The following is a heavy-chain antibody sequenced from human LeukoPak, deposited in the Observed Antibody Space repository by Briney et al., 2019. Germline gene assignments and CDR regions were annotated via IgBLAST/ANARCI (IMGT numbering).Heavy chain of an antibody. CDR3: ARGAYGLLPFDS. J-gene: IGHJ4*02. V-gene: IGHV6-1*01. Sequence: SQTLSLTCAISGDSVSSAAWNWIRQSPSRGLEWLGGTYFKSQWYSDYAVSVKSRITINADTSKNQFSLQLNSVTPEDTAVYYCARGAYGLLPFDSWGQGSLVTVSS. CDR1: GDSVSSAA. D-gene: IGHD3-10*01. CDR2: TYFKSQWYS.